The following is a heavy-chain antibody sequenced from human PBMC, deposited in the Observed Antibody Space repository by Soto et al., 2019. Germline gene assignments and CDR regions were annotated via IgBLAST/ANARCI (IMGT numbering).Heavy chain of an antibody. CDR3: ARHPSYYYDSSGYLNWFDP. J-gene: IGHJ5*02. CDR1: GGSISSSSYY. CDR2: IYYSGST. Sequence: SETLSLTCTVSGGSISSSSYYWGLIRQPPGKGLEWIGSIYYSGSTYYNPSLKSRVTISVDTSKNQFSLKLSSVTAADTAVYYCARHPSYYYDSSGYLNWFDPWGQGTLVTVSS. D-gene: IGHD3-22*01. V-gene: IGHV4-39*01.